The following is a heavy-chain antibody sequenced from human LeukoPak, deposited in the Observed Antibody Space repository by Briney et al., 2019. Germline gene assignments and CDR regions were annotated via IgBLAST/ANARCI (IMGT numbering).Heavy chain of an antibody. Sequence: ASVKVSCKASGYTFRSYAISRVRQAPGQGLEWMGWISAYNGNRNYAQKLQGRVTMTTDTSTSTAYMELRSLRSDDTAVYYCARLIPQVVVPGAVDYWGQGTLVTVSS. CDR1: GYTFRSYA. V-gene: IGHV1-18*01. J-gene: IGHJ4*02. CDR3: ARLIPQVVVPGAVDY. CDR2: ISAYNGNR. D-gene: IGHD2-2*01.